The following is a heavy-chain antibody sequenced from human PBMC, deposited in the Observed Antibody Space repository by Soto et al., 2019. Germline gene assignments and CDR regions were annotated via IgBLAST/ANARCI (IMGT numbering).Heavy chain of an antibody. J-gene: IGHJ4*02. CDR3: ARATLRIAAAGFDY. CDR1: GGSIGSSNW. D-gene: IGHD6-13*01. CDR2: IYHGGST. Sequence: QVQLQESGPGLVKPSGTLSLTCAVSGGSIGSSNWWIWVAKPPGKGREWIGEIYHGGSTNYTPSRKSRVTISVDKSKNQFSLKLSSVTAADTAVYYCARATLRIAAAGFDYWGQGTLVTVSS. V-gene: IGHV4-4*02.